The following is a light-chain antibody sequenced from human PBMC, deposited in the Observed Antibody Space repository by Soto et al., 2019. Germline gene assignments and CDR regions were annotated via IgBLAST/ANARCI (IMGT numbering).Light chain of an antibody. J-gene: IGKJ1*01. CDR1: QSVSSN. CDR2: GAF. V-gene: IGKV3-15*01. CDR3: QQYNNWPPWT. Sequence: EIVMTQSPATLSVSPGERATLSCRASQSVSSNLAWYQQKPGQAPRLLIYGAFTRATGIPARFSGSGSGTEFALTISSLQSEDFAVYYCQQYNNWPPWTFGQGTKVEI.